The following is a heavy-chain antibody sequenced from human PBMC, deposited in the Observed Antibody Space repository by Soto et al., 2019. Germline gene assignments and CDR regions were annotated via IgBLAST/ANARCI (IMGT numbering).Heavy chain of an antibody. Sequence: TLSLTCTVSGGSINSGDYYWTWVRQPPGKGLEWIGYIYYDGNSQHNPSLKSRVTMSIDTSKNQFSPNLSSVTAADTAVYYCARDRRWLPRGPNNWLDLWGQGTQVTVSS. J-gene: IGHJ5*02. V-gene: IGHV4-30-4*01. D-gene: IGHD5-12*01. CDR3: ARDRRWLPRGPNNWLDL. CDR2: IYYDGNS. CDR1: GGSINSGDYY.